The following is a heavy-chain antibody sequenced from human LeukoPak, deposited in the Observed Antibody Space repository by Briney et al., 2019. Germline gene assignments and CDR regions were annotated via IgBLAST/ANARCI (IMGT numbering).Heavy chain of an antibody. CDR3: ARELGRARQGGP. CDR2: IYHSGST. J-gene: IGHJ5*02. V-gene: IGHV4-30-2*01. Sequence: PSQTLSLTCTVSGGSISSGGYYWSWIRQPPGKGLEWIGYIYHSGSTYYNPSLKSRVTISVDRSKNQFSLKLSSVTAADTAVYYCARELGRARQGGPWGQGTLVTVSS. D-gene: IGHD3-16*01. CDR1: GGSISSGGYY.